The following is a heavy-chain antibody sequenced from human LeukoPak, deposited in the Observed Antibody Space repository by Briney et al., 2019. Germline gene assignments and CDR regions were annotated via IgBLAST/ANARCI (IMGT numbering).Heavy chain of an antibody. CDR3: ARCIVGATYFDY. D-gene: IGHD1-26*01. Sequence: SVKVSCKASGGTFSSYAISWVRQAPGQGLEWMGGIIPIFGTANYAQKFQGRVTITADESTSTAYMELSSLRSEDTAVYYCARCIVGATYFDYWGQGSLVTVSS. CDR2: IIPIFGTA. V-gene: IGHV1-69*13. J-gene: IGHJ4*02. CDR1: GGTFSSYA.